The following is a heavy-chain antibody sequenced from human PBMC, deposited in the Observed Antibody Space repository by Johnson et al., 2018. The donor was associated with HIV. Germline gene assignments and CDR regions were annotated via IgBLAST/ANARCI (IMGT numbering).Heavy chain of an antibody. D-gene: IGHD3-22*01. CDR3: AKAPLSGYEDAFDI. Sequence: QVQLVESGGGVVQPGRSLRLSCAASGFTFSSYAMHWVRQALGKGLEWVAVISYDGSNKYYADSVKGRFTISRDNSKNTLYLQMNSLRAEDTAGYYCAKAPLSGYEDAFDIWGQGTMVTVSS. J-gene: IGHJ3*02. CDR1: GFTFSSYA. CDR2: ISYDGSNK. V-gene: IGHV3-30*04.